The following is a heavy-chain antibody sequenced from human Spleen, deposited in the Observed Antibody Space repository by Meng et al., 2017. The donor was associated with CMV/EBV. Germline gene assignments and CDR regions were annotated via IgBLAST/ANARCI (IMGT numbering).Heavy chain of an antibody. J-gene: IGHJ5*02. CDR2: IYYSGST. V-gene: IGHV4-59*01. CDR1: GGSIGSYY. CDR3: ARVSGNNWFDP. D-gene: IGHD1-14*01. Sequence: SETLSLTCTVSGGSIGSYYWSWIRQPPGKGLEWIGYIYYSGSTNYNPSLKSRVTISVDTSKNQFSLKLSSVTAADTAVYYCARVSGNNWFDPWGQGTLVTVSS.